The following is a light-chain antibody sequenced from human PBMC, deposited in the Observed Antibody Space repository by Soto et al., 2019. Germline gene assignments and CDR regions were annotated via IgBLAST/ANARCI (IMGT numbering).Light chain of an antibody. CDR3: QQYGNSLKT. CDR2: GAS. Sequence: EVVLTQSPGTLSLSPGERATLSCRASRSVSGNFLAWYQQKPGQPPRLLIYGASIRATGIPDRFSGSGSGTDFTLTISRLAPEDFAVYYCQQYGNSLKTFGQGTKVDIK. CDR1: RSVSGNF. J-gene: IGKJ1*01. V-gene: IGKV3-20*01.